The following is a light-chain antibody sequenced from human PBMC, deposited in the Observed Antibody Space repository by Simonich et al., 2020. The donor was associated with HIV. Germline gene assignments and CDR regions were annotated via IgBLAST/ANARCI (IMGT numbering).Light chain of an antibody. V-gene: IGLV1-44*01. CDR2: NNY. Sequence: QSVLTQPPSASGTPGQRVTISCSGSSSNIGSKTVNWYQQLPGTAPKLLIYNNYQRPSGVPDRFSGSKSGTSASLAISGLQSEDEADYYCAAWDDSLNGPGVFGGGTKLTVL. CDR1: SSNIGSKT. CDR3: AAWDDSLNGPGV. J-gene: IGLJ3*02.